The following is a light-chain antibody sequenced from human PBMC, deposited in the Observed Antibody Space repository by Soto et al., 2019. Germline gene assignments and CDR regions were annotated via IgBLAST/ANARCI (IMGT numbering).Light chain of an antibody. CDR1: SSNIGAGYD. V-gene: IGLV1-40*01. CDR2: GKN. CDR3: QSYDSRLSAPV. J-gene: IGLJ2*01. Sequence: QSVLTQPPSVSGAPGQRVTISCTGSSSNIGAGYDVHWYRQLPGTAPKLLIFGKNNRPSGVPDRFSGSKSGTSASLAITGLQAEDEANYYCQSYDSRLSAPVFGGGTKLTVL.